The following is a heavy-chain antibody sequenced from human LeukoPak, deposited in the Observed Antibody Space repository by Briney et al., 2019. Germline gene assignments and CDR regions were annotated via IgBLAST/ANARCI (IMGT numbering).Heavy chain of an antibody. V-gene: IGHV4-38-2*02. CDR2: VSHSGTM. D-gene: IGHD1-26*01. Sequence: PSETLSLICTVSGYSISSGYYWGWIRQPPGKGLEWIGSVSHSGTMYHNSSLKSRVTISVDTSKNRFSLKLTSVTAADTAVYYCARSDGGSYSHWGQGTLVTVSS. CDR1: GYSISSGYY. CDR3: ARSDGGSYSH. J-gene: IGHJ4*02.